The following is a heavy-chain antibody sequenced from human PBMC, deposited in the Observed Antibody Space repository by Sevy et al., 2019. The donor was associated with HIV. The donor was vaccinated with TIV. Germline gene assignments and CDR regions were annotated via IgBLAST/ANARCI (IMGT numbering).Heavy chain of an antibody. V-gene: IGHV3-33*01. CDR1: GFTPSTYG. Sequence: GGSLRLSCAASGFTPSTYGMHWVRQAPGKGLEWVAVIGYDGSNKYYAHSVKGRFTISRENSKNTLFLQMDSLRAEDTAVYYCARDPRMYGDYLLAYFDSWGQGTLVTISS. J-gene: IGHJ4*02. D-gene: IGHD2-8*01. CDR2: IGYDGSNK. CDR3: ARDPRMYGDYLLAYFDS.